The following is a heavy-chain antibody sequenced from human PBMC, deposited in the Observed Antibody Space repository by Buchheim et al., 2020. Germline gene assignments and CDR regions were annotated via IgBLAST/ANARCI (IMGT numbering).Heavy chain of an antibody. CDR2: ISYDGSNK. V-gene: IGHV3-30*04. J-gene: IGHJ4*02. D-gene: IGHD4-23*01. CDR1: GFTFSSYA. CDR3: VRDRPGGGNDY. Sequence: QVQLVESGGGVVQPGRSLRLSCAASGFTFSSYAMHWVRQAPGKGLEWVAVISYDGSNKYYADSVKGRFTISRDNSKNTLYLQMNSLRAEDTAVYYCVRDRPGGGNDYWGQGTL.